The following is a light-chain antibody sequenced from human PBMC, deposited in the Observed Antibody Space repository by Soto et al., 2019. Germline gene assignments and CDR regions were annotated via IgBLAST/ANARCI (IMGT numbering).Light chain of an antibody. CDR3: QSYDSSLSGV. J-gene: IGLJ1*01. CDR1: SSNIGAGYD. Sequence: QSVLTQPPSVSGAPGRRVTISCTGSSSNIGAGYDVHWYQQLPGTAPKLLIYGNSNRPSGVPDRFSGSKSGTSASLAITGLQAEDEADYYCQSYDSSLSGVFGTGTKVTL. CDR2: GNS. V-gene: IGLV1-40*01.